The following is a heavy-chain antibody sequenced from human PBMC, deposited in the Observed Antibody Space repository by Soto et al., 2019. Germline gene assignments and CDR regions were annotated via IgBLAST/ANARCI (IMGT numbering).Heavy chain of an antibody. CDR1: GGTFSSYA. J-gene: IGHJ4*02. V-gene: IGHV1-69*12. Sequence: QVQLVQSGAEVKKPGSSVKVSCKASGGTFSSYAISWVRQAPGQGLEWMGGIIPIFGTANYAQKFQGRVTMSAEESTSTAYRELSSLRSEDKAVYYCARGSRYYDSSGYYVTDHYFDYWGQGTLVTVSS. CDR2: IIPIFGTA. D-gene: IGHD3-22*01. CDR3: ARGSRYYDSSGYYVTDHYFDY.